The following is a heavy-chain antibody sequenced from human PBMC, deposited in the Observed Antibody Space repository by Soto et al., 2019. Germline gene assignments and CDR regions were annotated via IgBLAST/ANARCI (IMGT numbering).Heavy chain of an antibody. J-gene: IGHJ4*02. CDR2: ISSNGGTT. CDR3: VRRVSGNYDY. Sequence: EVQLAESGGGVVQPGGSLRLSCVASGFTFSSYDMHWVRQAPGKGREYVSSISSNGGTTYYGNSVKGRFTISRDNSKNTLYLQMGSLRAEDMAVYYCVRRVSGNYDYWGQGTLVTVSS. CDR1: GFTFSSYD. V-gene: IGHV3-64*01. D-gene: IGHD1-7*01.